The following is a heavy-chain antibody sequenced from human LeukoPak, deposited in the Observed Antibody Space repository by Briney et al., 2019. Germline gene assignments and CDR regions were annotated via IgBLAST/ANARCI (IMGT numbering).Heavy chain of an antibody. Sequence: SETLSLTCTVSGGSISSSSYYWGWIRQPPGKGLEWIGSIYYSGSTYYNPSLKSRVIIDTSKNQFSLKLSSVTAADTAVYYCARDLYSSRTNDAFVIWGQGTMVTVSS. CDR3: ARDLYSSRTNDAFVI. CDR2: IYYSGST. V-gene: IGHV4-39*07. J-gene: IGHJ3*02. CDR1: GGSISSSSYY. D-gene: IGHD6-13*01.